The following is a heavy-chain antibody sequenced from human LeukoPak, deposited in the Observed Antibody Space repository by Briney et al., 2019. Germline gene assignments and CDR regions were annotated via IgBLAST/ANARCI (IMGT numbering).Heavy chain of an antibody. J-gene: IGHJ4*02. CDR3: ATALRPRGEEPSFDY. CDR1: GYTLTELS. CDR2: FDPEDGET. V-gene: IGHV1-24*01. D-gene: IGHD7-27*01. Sequence: ASVKVSCKVSGYTLTELSMHWVRQAPGKGLEWMGGFDPEDGETIYAQKFQGRVTMTEDTSTDTAYMELSSLRSEDTAVYYCATALRPRGEEPSFDYWGQGTPVTVSS.